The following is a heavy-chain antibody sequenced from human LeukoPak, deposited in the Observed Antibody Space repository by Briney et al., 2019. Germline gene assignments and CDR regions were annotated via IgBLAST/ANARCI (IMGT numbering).Heavy chain of an antibody. CDR3: ARTDAFDM. V-gene: IGHV3-48*04. CDR1: RFSFSTYS. J-gene: IGHJ3*02. Sequence: GSLRLSCAASRFSFSTYSMNWVRQAPGKGLEWLSYISTSGTTIYYADSVKGRFTISRDNARQSLFLQMNSLRAEDTAVYYCARTDAFDMWGQGTMVTVSS. CDR2: ISTSGTTI.